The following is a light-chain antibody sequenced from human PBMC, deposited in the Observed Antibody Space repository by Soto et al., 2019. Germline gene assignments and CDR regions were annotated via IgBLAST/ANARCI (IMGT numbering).Light chain of an antibody. CDR1: QTVGHT. J-gene: IGKJ1*01. V-gene: IGKV3-15*01. CDR2: GAS. Sequence: ERVLTQSPAILSVSPGQRATPSCRARQTVGHTLAWYQHQPGQTPRLLIYGASTTATGIPARLSGSGSGTEFTLTIVRLQSEDLAVYYCLHYKDWPRWTFGQGTKGEVK. CDR3: LHYKDWPRWT.